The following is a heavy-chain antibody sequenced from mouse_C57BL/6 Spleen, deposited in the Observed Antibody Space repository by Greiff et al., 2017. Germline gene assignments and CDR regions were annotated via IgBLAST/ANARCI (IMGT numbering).Heavy chain of an antibody. Sequence: VQLQQSGPELVKPGASVKMSCKASGYTFTDYNMHWVKQSHGQSLEWIGYINPNNGGTSYNQKFKGKATLTVNKSSSTAYMQLRSLTSEDSADYYCARAVGYTRFAYWGQGTLVTVSA. CDR1: GYTFTDYN. D-gene: IGHD1-2*01. CDR3: ARAVGYTRFAY. J-gene: IGHJ3*01. CDR2: INPNNGGT. V-gene: IGHV1-22*01.